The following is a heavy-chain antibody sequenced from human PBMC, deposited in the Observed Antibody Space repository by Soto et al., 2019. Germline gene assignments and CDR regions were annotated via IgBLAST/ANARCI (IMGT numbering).Heavy chain of an antibody. Sequence: GGSLRLSCAASGFTVSGNYIGWVRQAPGKGLEWVSVIYNGGSTYYADAVKGRFTISRDNSKNTLYLQMNSLRAEDTAVYYCVSGYSYGYFDYWGQGTLVTVSS. CDR3: VSGYSYGYFDY. J-gene: IGHJ4*02. CDR1: GFTVSGNY. D-gene: IGHD5-18*01. CDR2: IYNGGST. V-gene: IGHV3-53*01.